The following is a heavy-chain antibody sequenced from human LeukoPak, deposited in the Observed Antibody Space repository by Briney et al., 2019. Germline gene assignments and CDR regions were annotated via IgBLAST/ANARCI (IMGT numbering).Heavy chain of an antibody. V-gene: IGHV4-34*11. CDR2: IYYSGST. D-gene: IGHD3-22*01. J-gene: IGHJ4*02. CDR1: GGSFSGYY. CDR3: ARESTYYFDSSGYYYSVYDS. Sequence: SETLSLTCAVYGGSFSGYYWSWIRQPPGKGLEWIGYIYYSGSTNYNPSLESRVTISLDTSKNQFSLNLSAVTAADTAVYFCARESTYYFDSSGYYYSVYDSWGQGTLVTVSS.